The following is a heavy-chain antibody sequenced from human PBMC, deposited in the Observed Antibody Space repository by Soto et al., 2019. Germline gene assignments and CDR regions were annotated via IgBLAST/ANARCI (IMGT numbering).Heavy chain of an antibody. D-gene: IGHD3-3*01. CDR2: IYYSGST. Sequence: SETLSLTCTVSGGSISSGDYYWSWIRQHPGKGLEWIGYIYYSGSTYYDPSLKSRVTISVDTSKNQFSLKLSSVTAADTAVYYCARWWSGSRQGFDPWGQGTLVTVSS. V-gene: IGHV4-31*03. J-gene: IGHJ5*02. CDR3: ARWWSGSRQGFDP. CDR1: GGSISSGDYY.